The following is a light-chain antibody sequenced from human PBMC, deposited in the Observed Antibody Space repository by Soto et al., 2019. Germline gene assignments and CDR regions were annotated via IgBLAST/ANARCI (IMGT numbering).Light chain of an antibody. CDR1: QGISSY. V-gene: IGKV1-9*01. CDR3: QQRNSYPFT. J-gene: IGKJ5*01. CDR2: TAS. Sequence: DIQLTQSPSFLSASVGDRVTITCRASQGISSYLAWYQQKPGKAPNLLIHTASTLQSGVPSRFSGSGSGTEFTLTISSLQPEDFATYYCQQRNSYPFTFGQATRLEIK.